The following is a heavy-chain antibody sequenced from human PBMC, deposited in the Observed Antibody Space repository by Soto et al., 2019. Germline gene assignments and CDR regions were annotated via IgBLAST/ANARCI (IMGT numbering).Heavy chain of an antibody. V-gene: IGHV3-74*01. CDR3: AKGQYGGWFDP. Sequence: EVQLVESGGGLVQPGGSLRLSCAASGFTFSSSWMHWVRQAPGEGLVWVSRINSDGSSRSYADSVKGQFTISRGNAKNTLYLQTNSLRGEDTAVYYCAKGQYGGWFDPWGQGTLVTVSS. J-gene: IGHJ5*02. CDR2: INSDGSSR. CDR1: GFTFSSSW. D-gene: IGHD4-17*01.